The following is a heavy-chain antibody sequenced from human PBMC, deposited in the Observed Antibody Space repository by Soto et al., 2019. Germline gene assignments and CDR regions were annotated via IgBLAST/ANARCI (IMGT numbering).Heavy chain of an antibody. J-gene: IGHJ2*01. CDR2: ISYDGSNK. V-gene: IGHV3-30-3*01. Sequence: QVQLVESGGGVVQPGRSLRLSCAASGFTFSSYAMHWVRQAPGKGLEWVAVISYDGSNKYYADSVKGRFTISRDNSKNTLYLQMNSLRAEDTAVYYCARDAADIVVVVAAKREMGEGYFDLWGRGTLVTVSS. CDR1: GFTFSSYA. CDR3: ARDAADIVVVVAAKREMGEGYFDL. D-gene: IGHD2-15*01.